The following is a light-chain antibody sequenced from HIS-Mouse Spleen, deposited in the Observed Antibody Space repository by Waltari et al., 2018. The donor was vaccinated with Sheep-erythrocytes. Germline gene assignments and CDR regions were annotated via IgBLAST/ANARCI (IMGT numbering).Light chain of an antibody. CDR2: LGS. CDR1: QSLLHSNGYNY. J-gene: IGKJ1*01. Sequence: DIVMTQSPLSLPVTPGEPASISCRSSQSLLHSNGYNYLDWYLQKPGQSPQLLFCLGSNRASGVPDRFSGSGSVTEFTLKISRVEAEDVGVYYCMQALQTLWTFGQGTKVEIK. CDR3: MQALQTLWT. V-gene: IGKV2-28*01.